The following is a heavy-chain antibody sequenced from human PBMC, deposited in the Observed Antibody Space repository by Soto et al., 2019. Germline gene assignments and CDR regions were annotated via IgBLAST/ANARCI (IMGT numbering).Heavy chain of an antibody. J-gene: IGHJ4*02. D-gene: IGHD4-17*01. CDR1: GFSVTSGH. Sequence: ELQLVGSGGGLIQPGGSLRLSCAASGFSVTSGHMNWVRQAPGKGLEWVSVIFGDGNTKYADSIKGRFTISRDTSKNTAYLQMNSLRAEDTAVYYCAGDWHGDKYFDYWDQGTLVTVSS. CDR2: IFGDGNT. CDR3: AGDWHGDKYFDY. V-gene: IGHV3-53*01.